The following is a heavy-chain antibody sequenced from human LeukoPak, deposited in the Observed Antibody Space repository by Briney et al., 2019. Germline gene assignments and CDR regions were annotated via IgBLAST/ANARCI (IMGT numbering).Heavy chain of an antibody. Sequence: HAGGSLRLSCAASGFTFSSYAMSWVRQAPGKGLEWVSAISGSGGSTYYADSVKGRFTISRDNAKNSLYLQMNSLRAEDTAVYYCARGRRWATVTTSGEGAEYFQHWGQGTLVTVSS. CDR1: GFTFSSYA. CDR2: ISGSGGST. D-gene: IGHD4-17*01. J-gene: IGHJ1*01. CDR3: ARGRRWATVTTSGEGAEYFQH. V-gene: IGHV3-23*01.